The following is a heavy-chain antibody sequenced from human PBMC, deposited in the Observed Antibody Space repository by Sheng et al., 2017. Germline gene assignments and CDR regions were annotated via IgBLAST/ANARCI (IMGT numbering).Heavy chain of an antibody. CDR1: GYTFTGSY. CDR2: VDPGDAST. V-gene: IGHV1-69-2*01. CDR3: ARSSVIRGIFDY. Sequence: VQLIQSGAEVKKPGTTVKISCQVSGYTFTGSYIHWMRQAPGKGLEWMGLVDPGDASTFYAENFQGTVTISADTSTDTAFLELSSLRSEDSAVYYCARSSVIRGIFDYWGQGTLITVFS. J-gene: IGHJ4*02.